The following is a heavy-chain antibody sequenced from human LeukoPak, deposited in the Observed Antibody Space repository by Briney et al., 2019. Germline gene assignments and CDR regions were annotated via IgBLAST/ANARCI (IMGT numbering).Heavy chain of an antibody. V-gene: IGHV3-21*01. Sequence: GGSLRLSCAASGFTFSSYSMNWVRQAPGKGLEWVSCISSSSRSYIYYADSVKGRFTISRDNAKNSLYLQMNTLRDEDTAIYYCARYTTGFDYWGQGTLVTVSS. D-gene: IGHD1-14*01. CDR3: ARYTTGFDY. CDR2: ISSSSRSYI. J-gene: IGHJ4*02. CDR1: GFTFSSYS.